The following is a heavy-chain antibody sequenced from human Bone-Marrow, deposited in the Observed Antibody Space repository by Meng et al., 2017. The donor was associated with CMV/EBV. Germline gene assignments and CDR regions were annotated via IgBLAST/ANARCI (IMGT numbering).Heavy chain of an antibody. D-gene: IGHD6-19*01. V-gene: IGHV3-74*01. CDR2: IKGDGSHT. CDR3: AKQLYLGIAVAGTGDY. J-gene: IGHJ4*02. CDR1: GFTFSDYW. Sequence: GGSLRLSCTASGFTFSDYWMHWVRQTPGKGLLWVSRIKGDGSHTIYGDSVKGRFTISRDNSKNTLYLQMNSLRAEDTAVYYCAKQLYLGIAVAGTGDYWGQGTLVTVSS.